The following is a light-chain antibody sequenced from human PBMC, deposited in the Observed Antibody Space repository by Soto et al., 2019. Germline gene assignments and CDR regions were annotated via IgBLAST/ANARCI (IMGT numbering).Light chain of an antibody. CDR3: AAWDDSLMV. V-gene: IGLV1-44*01. Sequence: QSVLTQPPSASGTPGQRVTISCSGSSSNIGSNTVNWYQQLPGTAPKLLIYSNNQRPSGVPDRFSGSKSGTSASLAISGLQSEGEADYYCAAWDDSLMVFGGGTKLTVL. CDR2: SNN. CDR1: SSNIGSNT. J-gene: IGLJ2*01.